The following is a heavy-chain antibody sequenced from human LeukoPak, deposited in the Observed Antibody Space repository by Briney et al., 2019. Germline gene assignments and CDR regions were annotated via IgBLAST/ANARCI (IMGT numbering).Heavy chain of an antibody. Sequence: GRSLRLSCAASGFTFSSYAMHWVRQAPGKGLEWVAVISYDGSNKYYADSVKGRFTISRNNSKNTLYLQMNSLGAEDTAVYYCARSSSSYFDYWGQGTLVTVSS. CDR1: GFTFSSYA. CDR3: ARSSSSYFDY. J-gene: IGHJ4*02. D-gene: IGHD6-6*01. V-gene: IGHV3-30-3*01. CDR2: ISYDGSNK.